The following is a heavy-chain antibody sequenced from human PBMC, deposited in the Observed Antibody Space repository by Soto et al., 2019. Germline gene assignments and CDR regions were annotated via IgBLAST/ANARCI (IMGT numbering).Heavy chain of an antibody. CDR1: GGTFSSYA. CDR2: IIPIFGTA. Sequence: ASVKVSCKASGGTFSSYAISWVRQAPGQGLEWMGGIIPIFGTANYAQKFQGRVTITADESTSTAYMELSSLRSEDTAVYYCARDQSPASYDSSGYGSGYWGQGTLVTVSS. D-gene: IGHD3-22*01. V-gene: IGHV1-69*13. J-gene: IGHJ4*02. CDR3: ARDQSPASYDSSGYGSGY.